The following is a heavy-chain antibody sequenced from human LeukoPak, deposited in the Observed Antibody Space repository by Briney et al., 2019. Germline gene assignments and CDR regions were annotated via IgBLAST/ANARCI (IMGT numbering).Heavy chain of an antibody. CDR3: ARRYYYDSSYGMDV. V-gene: IGHV3-30-3*01. J-gene: IGHJ6*02. CDR1: GFTFSSYA. D-gene: IGHD3-22*01. CDR2: ISYDGSNK. Sequence: PGRSLRLSCAASGFTFSSYAMHWVRQAPGKGLEWVAVISYDGSNKYYADSVKGRFTISRDNSKNTLYLQMNSLRAEDTAVYYCARRYYYDSSYGMDVWGQGTTVTVSS.